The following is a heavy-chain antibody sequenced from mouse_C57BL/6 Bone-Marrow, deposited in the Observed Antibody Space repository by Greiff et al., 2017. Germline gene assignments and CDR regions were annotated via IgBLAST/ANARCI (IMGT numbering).Heavy chain of an antibody. CDR1: GYTFTSYW. CDR3: ARERGTALDY. J-gene: IGHJ2*01. V-gene: IGHV1-64*01. CDR2: IHPHSGST. Sequence: QVQLKQPGAELVKPGASVKLSCKASGYTFTSYWMHWVKQRPGQGLEWIGVIHPHSGSTNYNEKFKSKATLTVDKSSSTAYMQLSSLTSEDSAVYYCARERGTALDYWGQGTTLTVSS. D-gene: IGHD3-3*01.